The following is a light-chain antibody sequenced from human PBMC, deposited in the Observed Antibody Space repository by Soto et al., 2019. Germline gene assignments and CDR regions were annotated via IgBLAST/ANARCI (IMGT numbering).Light chain of an antibody. V-gene: IGKV3-15*01. J-gene: IGKJ4*01. CDR3: QQSNDWPLS. CDR2: GAS. Sequence: EIVMTQSPATLSVSPGERVTLSCRASQSVNSNLAWYQQNPGQAPRLLIYGASTRATGIPARCSGSGSGTEFTLTISSLQSEDFGVYYCQQSNDWPLSFGGGTKVEIK. CDR1: QSVNSN.